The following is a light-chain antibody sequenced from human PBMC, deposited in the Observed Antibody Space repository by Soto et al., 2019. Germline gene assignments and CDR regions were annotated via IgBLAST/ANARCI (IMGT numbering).Light chain of an antibody. CDR1: QSVSSSY. CDR3: QQYGSSSIT. V-gene: IGKV3-20*01. Sequence: EIVLTQSPGTLPLSPGERATLSCRASQSVSSSYLAWYQQKPGQAPRLLIYGASSRATGIPDRFSGSGSGTDFTLTISRLEPEYFAVYYCQQYGSSSITFGQGTRLEIK. CDR2: GAS. J-gene: IGKJ5*01.